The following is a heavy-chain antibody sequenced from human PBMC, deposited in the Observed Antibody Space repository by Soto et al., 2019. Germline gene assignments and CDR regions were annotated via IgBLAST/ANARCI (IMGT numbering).Heavy chain of an antibody. CDR2: ISGSGGST. Sequence: PGGSLRLSCAASGFTFSSYAMSWVRQAPGKGLEWVSAISGSGGSTYYADSVKGRFTISRDNSKNTLYLQMNSLRAEDTAVYYCAKDLREYYDSSGYYAPAFDIWGQGTMVTVSS. CDR1: GFTFSSYA. V-gene: IGHV3-23*01. D-gene: IGHD3-22*01. CDR3: AKDLREYYDSSGYYAPAFDI. J-gene: IGHJ3*02.